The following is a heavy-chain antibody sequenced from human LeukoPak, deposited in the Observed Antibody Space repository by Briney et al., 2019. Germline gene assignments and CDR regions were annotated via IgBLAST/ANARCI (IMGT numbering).Heavy chain of an antibody. CDR2: ISSSSSYI. CDR1: GFTFSTYS. Sequence: GGSLRLSCAASGFTFSTYSMNWVRQAPGKGLEWVSSISSSSSYISYADSVKGRFTISRDNARNSLYLQMNSLRAEDTAVYYCARASRFLPDSWGQGTLVTVSS. D-gene: IGHD3-10*01. J-gene: IGHJ4*02. V-gene: IGHV3-21*01. CDR3: ARASRFLPDS.